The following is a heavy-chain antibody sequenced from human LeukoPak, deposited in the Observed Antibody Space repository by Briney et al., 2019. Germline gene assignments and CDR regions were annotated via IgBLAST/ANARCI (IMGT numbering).Heavy chain of an antibody. D-gene: IGHD2-2*01. V-gene: IGHV3-30*02. J-gene: IGHJ6*03. CDR1: GFTFTNYG. CDR2: IRYDGSHK. CDR3: ASLVVVPAADYYYYMDV. Sequence: GGSLRLSCAASGFTFTNYGMHWVRQTPGKGLEWVAFIRYDGSHKYYGDSVKGRFTISRDNAKNSLYLQMNSLRAEDTAVYYCASLVVVPAADYYYYMDVWGKGTTVTVSS.